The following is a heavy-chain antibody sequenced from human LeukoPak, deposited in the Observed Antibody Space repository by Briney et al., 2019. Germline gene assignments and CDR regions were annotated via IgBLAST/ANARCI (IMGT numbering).Heavy chain of an antibody. CDR1: GFTFSSYS. CDR2: ISSSSYI. Sequence: GGSLRLSCAASGFTFSSYSMNWVRQAPGKGLEWVSSISSSSYIYYADSVKGRFTISRDNAKNSLYLQMNSLRAEDTAVYYCARGGMAVAGKSRPAYYYYYGMDVWGQGTTVTVSS. CDR3: ARGGMAVAGKSRPAYYYYYGMDV. V-gene: IGHV3-21*01. D-gene: IGHD6-19*01. J-gene: IGHJ6*02.